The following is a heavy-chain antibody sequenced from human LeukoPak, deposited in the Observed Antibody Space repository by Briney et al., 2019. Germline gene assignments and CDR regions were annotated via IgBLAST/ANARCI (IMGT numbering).Heavy chain of an antibody. V-gene: IGHV4-34*01. CDR3: ASNSFDYYGSGSYSVDY. CDR2: INHSGST. CDR1: GGSFSGYY. D-gene: IGHD3-10*01. J-gene: IGHJ4*02. Sequence: SETLSLTCAVYGGSFSGYYWSWIRQPPGKGLEWIGEINHSGSTNYNPSLKSRVTISVDTSKNQFSLKLSSVTAADTAVYYCASNSFDYYGSGSYSVDYWGREPWSPSPQ.